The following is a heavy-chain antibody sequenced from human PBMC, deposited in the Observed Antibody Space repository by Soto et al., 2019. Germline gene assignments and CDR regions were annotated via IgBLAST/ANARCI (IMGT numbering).Heavy chain of an antibody. D-gene: IGHD3-3*01. CDR1: GGSISSSSYY. J-gene: IGHJ4*02. CDR3: ARQFYYDFWSGYPLSSFDY. CDR2: IYYSGST. V-gene: IGHV4-39*01. Sequence: QLQLQESGPGLVKPSETLSLTCTVSGGSISSSSYYWGWIRQPPGKGLEWIGSIYYSGSTYYNPSLKSRVTISVDTSKNQFSLKLSSVTAADTAVYYCARQFYYDFWSGYPLSSFDYWGQGTLVTVSS.